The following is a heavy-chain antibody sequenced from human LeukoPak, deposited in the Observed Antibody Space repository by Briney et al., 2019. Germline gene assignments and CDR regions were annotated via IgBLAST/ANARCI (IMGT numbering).Heavy chain of an antibody. Sequence: ASVKVSCKVSGYTLTELSMHWVRQAPGKGLEWMGGFDPEDGETIYAQNFQGGVTMTEDTSTDTAYMELNNLTSEDAAVYYCVRFAAGPDPYYPWGQGTLVTVSS. J-gene: IGHJ5*02. CDR3: VRFAAGPDPYYP. D-gene: IGHD6-25*01. CDR2: FDPEDGET. V-gene: IGHV1-24*01. CDR1: GYTLTELS.